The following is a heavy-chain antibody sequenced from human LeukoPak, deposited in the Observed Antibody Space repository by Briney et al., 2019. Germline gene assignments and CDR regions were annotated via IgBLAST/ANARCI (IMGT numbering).Heavy chain of an antibody. V-gene: IGHV4-61*02. D-gene: IGHD3-10*01. CDR3: AGAMVRGAAFDY. CDR2: IYSSGNT. Sequence: SQTLSLTCTVSGDSITSGRYYWSWIRQPAGKELEWIGRIYSSGNTDYHPYIVSLKSRVSLSLDTSKNQFFLDLTSVTAADTAVYYCAGAMVRGAAFDYWGQGTLVTVSS. J-gene: IGHJ4*02. CDR1: GDSITSGRYY.